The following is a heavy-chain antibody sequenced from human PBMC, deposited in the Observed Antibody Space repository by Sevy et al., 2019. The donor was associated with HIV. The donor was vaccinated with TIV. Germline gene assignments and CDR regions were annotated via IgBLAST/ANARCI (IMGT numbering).Heavy chain of an antibody. D-gene: IGHD6-13*01. CDR1: GDSISGYY. CDR2: FFYSGST. V-gene: IGHV4-59*01. CDR3: AGGIAAPRGMDV. Sequence: SETLSLTCTVSGDSISGYYWSWIRQPPGKGLEWIGYFFYSGSTNYNPPLKSRVTISVDTTRNRVSLKVRSVTAADTAVYYCAGGIAAPRGMDVWGQGTTVTVSS. J-gene: IGHJ6*02.